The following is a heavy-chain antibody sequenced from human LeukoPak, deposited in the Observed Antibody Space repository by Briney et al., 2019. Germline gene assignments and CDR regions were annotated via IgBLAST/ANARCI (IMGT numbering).Heavy chain of an antibody. CDR2: ISAYNGNT. D-gene: IGHD3-10*01. V-gene: IGHV1-18*01. Sequence: GASVKVSCKASGYTFTSYGISWVRQAPGQGLEWMGRISAYNGNTNYAQKLQGRVTMTTDTSTSTAYMELRSLRSDDTAVYYCARDRNYYGSGSYDNYYGMDVWGQGTTVTVSS. CDR1: GYTFTSYG. J-gene: IGHJ6*02. CDR3: ARDRNYYGSGSYDNYYGMDV.